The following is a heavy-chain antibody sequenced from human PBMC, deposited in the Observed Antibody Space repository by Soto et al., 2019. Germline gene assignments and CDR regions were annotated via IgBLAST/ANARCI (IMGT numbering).Heavy chain of an antibody. J-gene: IGHJ4*02. CDR2: ISSTSSFT. V-gene: IGHV3-11*06. CDR3: ARRDGYNYVDF. CDR1: GFTFSDSY. D-gene: IGHD5-12*01. Sequence: QVQLVESGGGLVQPGGSLRLSCVASGFTFSDSYMSWVRQAPGKGLEWVSYISSTSSFTDYAESVKGRFIISRDNAKNSLFLQMNSLRAEDTALYYCARRDGYNYVDFWGQGTLVSVSS.